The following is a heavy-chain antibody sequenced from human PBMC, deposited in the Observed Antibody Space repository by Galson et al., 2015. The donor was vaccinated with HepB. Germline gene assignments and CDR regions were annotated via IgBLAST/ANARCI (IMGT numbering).Heavy chain of an antibody. D-gene: IGHD6-6*01. CDR3: ARDRAARLHAFDI. CDR2: IWYDGSNK. J-gene: IGHJ3*02. V-gene: IGHV3-33*01. Sequence: SLRLSCAASGFTFSSYGMHWVRQAPGKGLEWVAVIWYDGSNKYYADSVKGRFTISRDNSKNTLYLQMNSLRAEDTAVYYCARDRAARLHAFDIWGQGTMVTVSS. CDR1: GFTFSSYG.